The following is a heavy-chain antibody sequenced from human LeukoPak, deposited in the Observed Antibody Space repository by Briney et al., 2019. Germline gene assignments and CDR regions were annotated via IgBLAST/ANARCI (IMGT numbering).Heavy chain of an antibody. Sequence: KPSETLSLTCAVYGGSFSGYYWSWIRQPPGKGLEWIGEINHSGSTNYNPSLKSRVTISVDTSKNQFSLKLSSVTAADTAVYYCARGSSYGFDYWGQGTLVTVSS. V-gene: IGHV4-34*01. CDR1: GGSFSGYY. D-gene: IGHD5-18*01. CDR2: INHSGST. CDR3: ARGSSYGFDY. J-gene: IGHJ4*02.